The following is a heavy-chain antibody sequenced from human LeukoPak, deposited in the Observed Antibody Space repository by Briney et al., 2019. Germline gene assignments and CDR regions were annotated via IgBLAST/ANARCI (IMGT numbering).Heavy chain of an antibody. CDR3: AELGITMIGGV. J-gene: IGHJ6*04. Sequence: GRSLRPSCAASGFTFDDYAMHWVRQAPGKGLEWVSGISWNSGSIGYADSVKGRFTISRDNAKNSLYLQMNSLRAEDTAVYYCAELGITMIGGVWGKGTTVTISS. CDR1: GFTFDDYA. V-gene: IGHV3-9*01. CDR2: ISWNSGSI. D-gene: IGHD3-10*02.